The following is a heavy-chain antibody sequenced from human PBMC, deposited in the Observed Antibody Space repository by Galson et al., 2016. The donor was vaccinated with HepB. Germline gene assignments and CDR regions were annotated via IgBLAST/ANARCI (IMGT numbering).Heavy chain of an antibody. CDR3: ARDGPNYNYDF. V-gene: IGHV3-48*04. CDR1: GFTFKKYG. J-gene: IGHJ4*02. D-gene: IGHD5-24*01. Sequence: SCAASGFTFKKYGFNWVRLTPGKGLEWLSYIESYSKIIRYTDSVRGRFTASRDNAKNSVYLQLSGLRVEDTAIYYCARDGPNYNYDFWGQGTLVTVFS. CDR2: IESYSKII.